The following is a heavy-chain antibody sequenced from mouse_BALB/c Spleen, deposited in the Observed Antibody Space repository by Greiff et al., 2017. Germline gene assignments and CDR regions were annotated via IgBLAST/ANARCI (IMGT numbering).Heavy chain of an antibody. CDR3: ARRGVWRPTIGTTDYAMDY. D-gene: IGHD2-14*01. J-gene: IGHJ4*01. CDR1: GFNIKDTY. CDR2: IDPANGNT. Sequence: EVQLQQSGAELVKPGASVKLSCTASGFNIKDTYMHWVKQRPEQGLEWIGRIDPANGNTKYDPKFQGKATITADTSSNTAYLQLSSLTSEDTAVYYWARRGVWRPTIGTTDYAMDYWGQGTSVTVSS. V-gene: IGHV14-3*02.